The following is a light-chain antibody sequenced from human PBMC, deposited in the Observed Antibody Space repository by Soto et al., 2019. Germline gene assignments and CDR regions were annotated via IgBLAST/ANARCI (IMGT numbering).Light chain of an antibody. Sequence: EIVMTQSPATLSVSPGDIATLSFSASQSVASDYLAWYQQKPGQAPRLLIYGASTRATGIPARFSGSGSGTEFTLTISSLQSEDFAVYYCQQYNNWPTFGQGTRLEIK. V-gene: IGKV3-15*01. CDR3: QQYNNWPT. CDR1: QSVASD. CDR2: GAS. J-gene: IGKJ5*01.